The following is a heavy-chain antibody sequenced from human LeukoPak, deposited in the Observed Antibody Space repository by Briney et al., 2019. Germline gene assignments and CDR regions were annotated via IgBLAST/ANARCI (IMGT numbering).Heavy chain of an antibody. D-gene: IGHD1-7*01. CDR1: GYRFTSYW. CDR3: ASQTGTAAAILKPLHI. V-gene: IGHV5-51*01. Sequence: GESLKISCKGSGYRFTSYWIAWVRQMPGKGLEWMGIIYPGDSDTRYSPSFQGQVTISADKSINTTYLQWSSLKASHTAMYYCASQTGTAAAILKPLHIRGQGAIVTVSS. J-gene: IGHJ3*01. CDR2: IYPGDSDT.